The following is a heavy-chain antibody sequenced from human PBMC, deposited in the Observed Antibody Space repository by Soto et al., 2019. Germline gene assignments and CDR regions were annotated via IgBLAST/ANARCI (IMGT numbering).Heavy chain of an antibody. V-gene: IGHV3-74*01. J-gene: IGHJ4*02. CDR3: ARGTQYFDYVWGTVPTDY. CDR1: GFTLSNYW. CDR2: ISTDEVST. Sequence: GGSLRLSCAASGFTLSNYWMHWVRQAPGKGLVWVSRISTDEVSTDYADSVKGRFTISRDNAKNTLYLQMNSLRVEDTAVYYCARGTQYFDYVWGTVPTDYWGQGALVTVSS. D-gene: IGHD3-16*01.